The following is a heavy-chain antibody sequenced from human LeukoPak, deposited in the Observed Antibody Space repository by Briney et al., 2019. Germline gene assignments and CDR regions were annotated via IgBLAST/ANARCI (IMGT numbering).Heavy chain of an antibody. Sequence: SVKVSCKASGGTFSDYAITWVRQAPGQGFEFMGRIVPILDITNYAQNFQGRVTITADRSTTTAYMELSSLRSDDTAIYYCATEIGGGPYYFDSWGQGTLVTVSS. CDR1: GGTFSDYA. D-gene: IGHD2/OR15-2a*01. CDR2: IVPILDIT. J-gene: IGHJ4*02. CDR3: ATEIGGGPYYFDS. V-gene: IGHV1-69*04.